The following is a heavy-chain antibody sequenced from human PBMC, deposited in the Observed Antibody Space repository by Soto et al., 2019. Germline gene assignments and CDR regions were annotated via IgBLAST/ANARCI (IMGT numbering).Heavy chain of an antibody. Sequence: PSETLSLTCAVYGGSFSGYYWSWIRQPPGKGLEWIGEINHSGSTNYNPSLKSRVTISVDTSKNQFSLKLSSVTAADTAVYYCARVMGPIYIHYYYYGMDVWGQGTTVTVS. J-gene: IGHJ6*02. CDR2: INHSGST. D-gene: IGHD2-2*02. CDR3: ARVMGPIYIHYYYYGMDV. CDR1: GGSFSGYY. V-gene: IGHV4-34*01.